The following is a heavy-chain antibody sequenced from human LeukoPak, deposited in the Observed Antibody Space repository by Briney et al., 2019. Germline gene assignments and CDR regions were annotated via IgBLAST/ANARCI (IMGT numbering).Heavy chain of an antibody. J-gene: IGHJ6*03. CDR2: IIPIFGTA. D-gene: IGHD6-13*01. CDR1: GGTFSSYA. V-gene: IGHV1-69*05. CDR3: ATNTPNSSSWYYGMDYYYYMDV. Sequence: GASVKVSCKASGGTFSSYAISWVRQAPGQGLEWMGGIIPIFGTANYAQKFQGRVTITTDESTSTAYMELSSLRSEDTAVYYCATNTPNSSSWYYGMDYYYYMDVWGKGTTVTVSS.